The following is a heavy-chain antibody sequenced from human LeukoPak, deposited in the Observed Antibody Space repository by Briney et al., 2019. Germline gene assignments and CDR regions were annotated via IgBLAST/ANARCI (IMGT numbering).Heavy chain of an antibody. V-gene: IGHV1-2*06. Sequence: ASVKVSCKASGYAFTGYYMHWVRQAPGQGLEWMGRINPNRGGTNYAQKFQGRVTMTRDTSISTAYMEPSRLRSDDTAVYYCARDLKFGYSSSWYTYWGQGTLVTVSS. CDR2: INPNRGGT. J-gene: IGHJ4*02. CDR1: GYAFTGYY. D-gene: IGHD6-13*01. CDR3: ARDLKFGYSSSWYTY.